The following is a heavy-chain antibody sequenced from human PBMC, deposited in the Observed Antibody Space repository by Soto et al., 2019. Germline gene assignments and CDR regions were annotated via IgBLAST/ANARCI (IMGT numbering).Heavy chain of an antibody. D-gene: IGHD3-3*01. J-gene: IGHJ5*02. V-gene: IGHV3-23*01. CDR2: ISGSGGST. Sequence: GGSLRLSCAASGFTFSSYAMSWVRQAPGKGLEWVSAISGSGGSTYYADSVKGRFTISRDNSKNTLYLQMNSLRAEDTAVYYCAKGGIRFLELNWFDPWGQGTLVTSPQ. CDR1: GFTFSSYA. CDR3: AKGGIRFLELNWFDP.